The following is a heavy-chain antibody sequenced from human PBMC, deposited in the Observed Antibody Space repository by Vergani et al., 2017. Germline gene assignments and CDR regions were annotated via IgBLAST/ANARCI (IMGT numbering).Heavy chain of an antibody. CDR1: GFTFSSYA. CDR3: ARDAFDYYDSSGYQYYYYYYGMDV. V-gene: IGHV3-23*03. CDR2: IYSGGST. J-gene: IGHJ6*02. D-gene: IGHD3-22*01. Sequence: EVQLLESGGGLVQPGGSLRLSCAASGFTFSSYAMSWVRQAPGKGLEWVSVIYSGGSTYYADSVKGRFTISRDNSKNTLYLQMNSLRAEDTAVYYCARDAFDYYDSSGYQYYYYYYGMDVWGQGTTVTVSS.